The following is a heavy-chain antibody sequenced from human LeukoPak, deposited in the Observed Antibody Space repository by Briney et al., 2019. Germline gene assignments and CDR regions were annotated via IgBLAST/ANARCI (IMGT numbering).Heavy chain of an antibody. Sequence: GGSLRLSCVASGFTFGRYEMNWVRQAPGKGLEWVGRIKRKGDDGTIDYAAPVKGRLTISRDDSKNTLYLQMNSLKSEDTAVYYCTAGTGRSDFDYWGQGTLVTVSS. CDR1: GFTFGRYE. CDR3: TAGTGRSDFDY. CDR2: IKRKGDDGTI. V-gene: IGHV3-15*01. D-gene: IGHD3/OR15-3a*01. J-gene: IGHJ4*02.